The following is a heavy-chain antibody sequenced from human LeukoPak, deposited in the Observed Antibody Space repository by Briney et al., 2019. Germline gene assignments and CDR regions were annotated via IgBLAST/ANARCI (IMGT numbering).Heavy chain of an antibody. J-gene: IGHJ1*01. CDR1: GFTFASYA. CDR2: ISGSGGST. CDR3: AHHRGSLDSDTEYFQH. V-gene: IGHV3-23*01. Sequence: GGSLRLSCAASGFTFASYAMRWVRQAPGKGLEWVSAISGSGGSTYYADSVKGRFTISRDNSKSTLYLQMNSLSAEDMAVYYCAHHRGSLDSDTEYFQHWGQGTLVTVSS. D-gene: IGHD3-22*01.